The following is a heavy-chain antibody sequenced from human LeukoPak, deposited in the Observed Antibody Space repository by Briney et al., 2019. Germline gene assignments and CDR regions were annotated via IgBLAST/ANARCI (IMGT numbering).Heavy chain of an antibody. CDR2: IYYSGST. CDR1: GASISGYN. V-gene: IGHV4-59*01. CDR3: ARAHYYGSGRLDY. Sequence: SETLSLTCSVSGASISGYNCTWIRQPPGKGLEWIGYIYYSGSTNYNPSLKSRVTISVDTSKNQFSLKLSSVTAADTAVYYCARAHYYGSGRLDYWGQGTLVTVSS. D-gene: IGHD3-10*01. J-gene: IGHJ4*02.